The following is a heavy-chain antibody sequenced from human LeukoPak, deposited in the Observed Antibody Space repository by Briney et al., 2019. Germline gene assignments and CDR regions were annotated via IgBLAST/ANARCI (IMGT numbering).Heavy chain of an antibody. CDR1: GYTFTSYA. CDR3: AIPEYYYDSSGSALYYYFDY. D-gene: IGHD3-22*01. J-gene: IGHJ4*02. V-gene: IGHV7-4-1*02. CDR2: INTNTGNP. Sequence: ASVKVSCKASGYTFTSYAMNWVRQAPGQGLEWMGWINTNTGNPTYAQGFTGRFVFSLDTSVSAAYLQISSLKAEDTAVYYCAIPEYYYDSSGSALYYYFDYWGRGTPVTVSS.